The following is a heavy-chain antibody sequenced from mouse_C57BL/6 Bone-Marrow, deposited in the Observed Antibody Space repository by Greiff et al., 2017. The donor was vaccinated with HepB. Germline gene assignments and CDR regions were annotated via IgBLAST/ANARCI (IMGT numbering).Heavy chain of an antibody. J-gene: IGHJ1*03. CDR3: AKKGPSTTVVAPNWYFDV. Sequence: QVQLKESGPGLVQPSQSLSITCTVSGFSLTSYGVHWVRQSPGKGLEWLGVIWRGGSTDYNAAFMSRLSITKDNSKSQVFFKMNSLQADDTAIYYGAKKGPSTTVVAPNWYFDVWGTGTTVTVSS. CDR2: IWRGGST. V-gene: IGHV2-5*01. CDR1: GFSLTSYG. D-gene: IGHD1-1*01.